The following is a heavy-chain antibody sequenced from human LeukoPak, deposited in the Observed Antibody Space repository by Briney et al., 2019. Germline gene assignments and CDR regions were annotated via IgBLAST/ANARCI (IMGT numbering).Heavy chain of an antibody. CDR1: GGSISSSSYY. D-gene: IGHD4-17*01. CDR3: ARVSTTDDAFDI. CDR2: IYYSGST. Sequence: SETLSLTCTVSGGSISSSSYYWGWIRQPPGKGLEWIGSIYYSGSTYYNPSLKSRVTISVDTSKNQFSLKLSSVTAADTAVYYCARVSTTDDAFDIWGQGTMVTVSS. V-gene: IGHV4-39*07. J-gene: IGHJ3*02.